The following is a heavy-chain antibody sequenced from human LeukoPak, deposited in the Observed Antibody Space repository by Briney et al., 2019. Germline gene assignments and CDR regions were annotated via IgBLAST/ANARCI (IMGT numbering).Heavy chain of an antibody. CDR1: GFTFSSYS. D-gene: IGHD3-3*01. CDR2: ISSSSSYI. J-gene: IGHJ4*02. CDR3: ASEIIFGSFDY. Sequence: GGSLRLSCAASGFTFSSYSMNWVRQAPGKGLEWVSSISSSSSYIYYADSVKGRFTISRDSAKNTLFLQMNSLRAEDTAVYYCASEIIFGSFDYWGQGTLVTVSS. V-gene: IGHV3-21*01.